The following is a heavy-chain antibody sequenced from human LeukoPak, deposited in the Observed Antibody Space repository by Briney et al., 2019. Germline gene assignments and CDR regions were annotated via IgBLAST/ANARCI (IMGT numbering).Heavy chain of an antibody. Sequence: GGSLRLSCVGSGFTFRSHAMSWVRQAPEKGLEFVSGIYENGGTTYNADSVKGRITISRDNAKNSLYLQMNSLRAEDTAVYYCARRRYNWNAIDYWGQGTLVTVSS. D-gene: IGHD1-20*01. CDR1: GFTFRSHA. CDR3: ARRRYNWNAIDY. J-gene: IGHJ4*02. V-gene: IGHV3-20*04. CDR2: IYENGGTT.